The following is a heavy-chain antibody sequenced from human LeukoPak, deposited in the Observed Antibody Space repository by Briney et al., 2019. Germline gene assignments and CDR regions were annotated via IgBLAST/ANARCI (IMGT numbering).Heavy chain of an antibody. CDR3: ARLNLGSDY. Sequence: GGSLRLSCAASGFSFSSYWMSWVRQAPGKGLEFVADIKPDGSEVYYVDSVKGRFTISRDNAKNSLYLQMNSLRAEDTAVYYCARLNLGSDYWGQGTLVTVSS. CDR1: GFSFSSYW. V-gene: IGHV3-7*02. CDR2: IKPDGSEV. J-gene: IGHJ4*02. D-gene: IGHD7-27*01.